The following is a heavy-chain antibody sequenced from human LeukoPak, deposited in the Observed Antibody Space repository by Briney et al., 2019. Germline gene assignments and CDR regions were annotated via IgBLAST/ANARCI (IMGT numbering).Heavy chain of an antibody. D-gene: IGHD2-2*01. Sequence: PGGCLRLSFSAAVLTVSSYWVTSVRQARGKGLGWVTNINQDGSEKSHVDCVKGRFPISRHNARNSLSLQMNILRVEHTVVYYRARGVVVGPRSAFDIWGEGTMVTPSS. V-gene: IGHV3-7*01. CDR3: ARGVVVGPRSAFDI. J-gene: IGHJ3*02. CDR1: VLTVSSYW. CDR2: INQDGSEK.